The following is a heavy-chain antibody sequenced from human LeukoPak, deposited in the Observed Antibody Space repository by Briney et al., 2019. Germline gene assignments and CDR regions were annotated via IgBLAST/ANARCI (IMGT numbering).Heavy chain of an antibody. CDR3: AKGSGDWNQYYCYYGMDV. D-gene: IGHD1-1*01. J-gene: IGHJ6*02. CDR1: GFTFSSYA. V-gene: IGHV3-23*01. Sequence: PGGSLRLSCAASGFTFSSYAMSWVRQAPGKGLEWVSAISGSGGSTYYADSVEGRFTISRDNSKNTLYLQMNSLRAEDTAVYYCAKGSGDWNQYYCYYGMDVWGQGTTVTVSS. CDR2: ISGSGGST.